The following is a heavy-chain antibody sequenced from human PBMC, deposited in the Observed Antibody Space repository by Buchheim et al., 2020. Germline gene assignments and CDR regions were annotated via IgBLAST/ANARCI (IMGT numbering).Heavy chain of an antibody. D-gene: IGHD3-22*01. J-gene: IGHJ6*02. CDR2: IFYSGST. Sequence: QVHLQESGPGLVKPAGTLSLTCTVSGGSINSYYWSWIRQPPGKGLEWIGYIFYSGSTNYNPSLESRVTISVDTSKNQVSLKLKSVTAADTAVYYCARSDSPYFDSSGYYYPRGMDVWGQGTT. V-gene: IGHV4-59*01. CDR3: ARSDSPYFDSSGYYYPRGMDV. CDR1: GGSINSYY.